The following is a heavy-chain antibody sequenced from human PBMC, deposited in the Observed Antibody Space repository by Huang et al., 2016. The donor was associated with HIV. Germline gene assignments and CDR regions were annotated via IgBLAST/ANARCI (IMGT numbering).Heavy chain of an antibody. V-gene: IGHV4-34*01. CDR1: GGSFSDYY. D-gene: IGHD5-18*01. CDR3: ARGQGTIQLLTDTDAFDI. Sequence: QVQLQQWGTGLLKPSETLSLTCAVYGGSFSDYYWSWIRQPPGKGREWIGEINHSGTTNSNPSLKSRVTIPLDTAKTQFSLKVKSLTAADTAVYYCARGQGTIQLLTDTDAFDIWGQGTMVTVSS. CDR2: INHSGTT. J-gene: IGHJ3*02.